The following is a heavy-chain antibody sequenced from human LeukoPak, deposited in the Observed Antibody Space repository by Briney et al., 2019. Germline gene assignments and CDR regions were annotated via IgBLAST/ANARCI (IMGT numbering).Heavy chain of an antibody. J-gene: IGHJ6*03. CDR2: INPSGGST. CDR1: GYTFTSYY. D-gene: IGHD1-7*01. Sequence: GASVKVSCKASGYTFTSYYMHWVRQAPGQGLEWMGIINPSGGSTSYAQKFQGRVTITADKSTSTAYMELSSLRSEDTAVYYCARVNWNYGGYYYYYYMDVWGKGTTVTVSS. CDR3: ARVNWNYGGYYYYYYMDV. V-gene: IGHV1-46*01.